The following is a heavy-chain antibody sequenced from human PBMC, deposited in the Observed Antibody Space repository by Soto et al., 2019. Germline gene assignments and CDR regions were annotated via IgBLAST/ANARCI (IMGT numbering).Heavy chain of an antibody. CDR3: VTVQYFDSGDYEGYYFDL. CDR2: IKSSFDGGTV. J-gene: IGHJ4*02. Sequence: EVQLAESGGGVVMPGGSLRLSCSASGFSFHNDWMSWVRQAPGKGLEWVGRIKSSFDGGTVDYAAPVKGRFIISKDDSETKLYLQMNSLKIDDTALYYCVTVQYFDSGDYEGYYFDLWGQGTLVSVSS. CDR1: GFSFHNDW. V-gene: IGHV3-15*01. D-gene: IGHD4-17*01.